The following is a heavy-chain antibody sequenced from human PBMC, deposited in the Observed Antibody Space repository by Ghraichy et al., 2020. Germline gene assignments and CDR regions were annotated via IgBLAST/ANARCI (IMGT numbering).Heavy chain of an antibody. J-gene: IGHJ5*02. Sequence: GGYLRLSCAASGFTFSSYSMNWVRQAPGKGLEWVSSISSSSSYIYYADSVKGRFTISRDNAKNSLYLQMNSLRAEDTAVYYCARDSGSYYNNWFDPWGQGTLVTVSS. D-gene: IGHD3-10*01. CDR1: GFTFSSYS. CDR3: ARDSGSYYNNWFDP. V-gene: IGHV3-21*01. CDR2: ISSSSSYI.